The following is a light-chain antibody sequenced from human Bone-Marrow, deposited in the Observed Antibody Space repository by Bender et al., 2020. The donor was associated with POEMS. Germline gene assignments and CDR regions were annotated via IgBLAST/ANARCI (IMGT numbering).Light chain of an antibody. Sequence: QSVLTQPPSVSGAPGQRVTISCTGSSSNTGSGYDINWYQQYPGKAPKLLIYGYNNRPSGVPDRFSGSKSGTSASLAITGLQAEDEGDYYCQSYDNSLGGWVFGGGTKLTVL. CDR2: GYN. CDR1: SSNTGSGYD. CDR3: QSYDNSLGGWV. J-gene: IGLJ3*02. V-gene: IGLV1-40*01.